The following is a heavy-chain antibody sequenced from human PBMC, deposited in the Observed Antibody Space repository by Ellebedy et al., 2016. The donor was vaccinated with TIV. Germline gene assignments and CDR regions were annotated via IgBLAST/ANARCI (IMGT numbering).Heavy chain of an antibody. CDR3: AREGSGFDP. CDR2: ISSSGDTI. J-gene: IGHJ5*02. Sequence: PGGSLRLSCAAFGFTFSRYNMQWVRQAPGKGLDWVSFISSSGDTIFYADSVKGRFTTSRDSATNSLYLQMNSLRDEDTAVYYCAREGSGFDPWGRGTLVTVSS. CDR1: GFTFSRYN. V-gene: IGHV3-48*03.